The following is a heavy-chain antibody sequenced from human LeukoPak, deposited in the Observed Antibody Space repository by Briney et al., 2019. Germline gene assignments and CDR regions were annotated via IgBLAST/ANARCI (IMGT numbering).Heavy chain of an antibody. CDR1: GDSLSSNNW. V-gene: IGHV4-4*02. D-gene: IGHD1-1*01. CDR2: IHHDGTT. J-gene: IGHJ6*02. CDR3: ARRTRWAAESIPYYGIDV. Sequence: KSSGTLSLTCAVSGDSLSSNNWWSWVRQPPGKGLEWIGEIHHDGTTSYSPSLKSRVTTSLDKSKDQFSLKLTSVTAADTAVYFCARRTRWAAESIPYYGIDVWGQGTTVTVSS.